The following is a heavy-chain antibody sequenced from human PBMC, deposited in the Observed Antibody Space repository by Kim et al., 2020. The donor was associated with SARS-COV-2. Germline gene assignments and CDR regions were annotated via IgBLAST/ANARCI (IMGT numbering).Heavy chain of an antibody. Sequence: TYYNPSLKSRVTISVDTSKNQFSLKLSSVTAADTAVYYCAAGGYQLPFDYWGQGTLVTVSS. J-gene: IGHJ4*02. CDR2: T. D-gene: IGHD2-2*01. CDR3: AAGGYQLPFDY. V-gene: IGHV4-39*01.